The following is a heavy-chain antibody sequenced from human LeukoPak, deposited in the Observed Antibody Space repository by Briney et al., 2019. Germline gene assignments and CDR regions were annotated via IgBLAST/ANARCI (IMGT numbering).Heavy chain of an antibody. J-gene: IGHJ4*02. CDR3: ARVARYFDY. V-gene: IGHV3-74*01. Sequence: GGSLRLSCAASGFTFSTYWMHWVRQAPGKGLVWVSRIRGDGGDISYADSVKGRFTISRDNAKNTLYLQMNGLSAEDTALYYCARVARYFDYWGQGTLVTVSS. CDR1: GFTFSTYW. CDR2: IRGDGGDI.